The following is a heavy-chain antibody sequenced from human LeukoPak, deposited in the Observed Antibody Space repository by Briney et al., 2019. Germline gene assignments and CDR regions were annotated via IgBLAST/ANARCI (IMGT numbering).Heavy chain of an antibody. CDR3: ARLNRYCSGGSCYYWRGAAAIQPFDY. V-gene: IGHV4-34*01. Sequence: PSETLSLTCAVYGGSFSGYYWSWIRQPPGKGLEWIGEINHSGSTNYNPSLKSRVTISVDTSKNQFSLKLSSVTAADTAVYYCARLNRYCSGGSCYYWRGAAAIQPFDYWGQGTLVTVSS. J-gene: IGHJ4*02. D-gene: IGHD2-15*01. CDR2: INHSGST. CDR1: GGSFSGYY.